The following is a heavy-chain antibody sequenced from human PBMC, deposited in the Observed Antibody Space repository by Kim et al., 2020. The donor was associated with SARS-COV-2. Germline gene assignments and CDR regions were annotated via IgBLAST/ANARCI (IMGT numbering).Heavy chain of an antibody. V-gene: IGHV4-34*01. CDR2: VNHRGSS. CDR3: ARVSGSYYDDAFDI. CDR1: GESFNGYS. J-gene: IGHJ3*02. Sequence: SETLSLTCVVFGESFNGYSWAWIRQPPGKGLEWIGDVNHRGSSTYKPSLKSRVTISRDTSKNQFSLKLTSATAADTAVYYCARVSGSYYDDAFDIWGPGTMVTVSS. D-gene: IGHD1-26*01.